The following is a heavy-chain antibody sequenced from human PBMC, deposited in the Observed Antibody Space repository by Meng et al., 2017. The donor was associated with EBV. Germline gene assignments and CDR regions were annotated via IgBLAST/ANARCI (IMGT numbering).Heavy chain of an antibody. D-gene: IGHD2-15*01. CDR1: GYTFISNA. V-gene: IGHV1-3*01. J-gene: IGHJ5*02. Sequence: GRVGQPGSWGKKPACPVKGPCKASGYTFISNAMHWVRQAPGQRLEWMGWINAGNGNTKYSQKFQGRVTITRDTSASTAYMELSSLRSEDTAVYYCARRGGVADWFDPWGQGTLVTVSS. CDR2: INAGNGNT. CDR3: ARRGGVADWFDP.